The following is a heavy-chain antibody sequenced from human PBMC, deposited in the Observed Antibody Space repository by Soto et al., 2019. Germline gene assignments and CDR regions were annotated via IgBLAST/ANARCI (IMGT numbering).Heavy chain of an antibody. CDR3: ARAGIQYFQH. CDR1: GGSISSGDYY. D-gene: IGHD6-13*01. CDR2: IYYSGST. V-gene: IGHV4-30-4*01. J-gene: IGHJ1*01. Sequence: SETLSLTCTVSGGSISSGDYYWSWIRQPPEKGLEWIGYIYYSGSTYYNPSLKSRVTISVDTSKNQFSLKLSSVTAADTAVYYGARAGIQYFQHWGQGTLVTLAS.